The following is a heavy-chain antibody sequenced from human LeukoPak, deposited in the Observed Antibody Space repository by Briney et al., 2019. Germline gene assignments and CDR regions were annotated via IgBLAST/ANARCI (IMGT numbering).Heavy chain of an antibody. CDR3: ARAPGELLAKSIDY. Sequence: GRSLRLSCAASGFTFRNYGMHWVRQAPGKGLEWVAIIWYDGSNKYYVDSVKGRFTISRDNSENTLHLQMNNLRAEDTAVYYCARAPGELLAKSIDYWGQGTLVTVSS. D-gene: IGHD3-10*01. J-gene: IGHJ4*02. V-gene: IGHV3-33*01. CDR2: IWYDGSNK. CDR1: GFTFRNYG.